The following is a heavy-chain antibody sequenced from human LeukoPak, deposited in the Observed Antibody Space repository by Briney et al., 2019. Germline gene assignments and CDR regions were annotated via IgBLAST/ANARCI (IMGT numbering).Heavy chain of an antibody. V-gene: IGHV3-33*01. CDR2: IWYDGSNK. CDR1: GFTFGSYG. D-gene: IGHD2-2*01. Sequence: GRSLRLSCAASGFTFGSYGMHWVRQAPGKGLEWVAVIWYDGSNKYYADSVKGRFTISRDNSKNTLYLQMNSLRAEDTAVYYCARDMGVPAALDYWGQGTLVTVSS. CDR3: ARDMGVPAALDY. J-gene: IGHJ4*02.